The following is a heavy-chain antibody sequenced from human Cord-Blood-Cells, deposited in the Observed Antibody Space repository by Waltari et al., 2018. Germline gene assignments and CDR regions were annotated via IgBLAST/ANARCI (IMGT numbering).Heavy chain of an antibody. CDR1: GGSISSSSYS. V-gene: IGHV4-39*01. CDR2: VYYSGST. J-gene: IGHJ4*02. D-gene: IGHD2-21*01. CDR3: ARLSLWPTNHDY. Sequence: QLQLQESGPGLVKPSEPLPLTCTVSGGSISSSSYSRGWSRQPPGKGLEWIGSVYYSGSTYYNPSLKSRVTISVDTSKNQFSLKLSSVTAADTAVYYCARLSLWPTNHDYWGQGTLVTVSS.